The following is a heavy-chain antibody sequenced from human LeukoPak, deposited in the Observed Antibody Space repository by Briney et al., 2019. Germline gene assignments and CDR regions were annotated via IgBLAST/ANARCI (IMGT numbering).Heavy chain of an antibody. CDR1: GFSTGSSW. CDR2: INQDGSEK. V-gene: IGHV3-7*04. CDR3: ARESY. J-gene: IGHJ4*02. Sequence: GGSLRRSCAASGFSTGSSWMSWLRQAPGKGLEWVANINQDGSEKYYADSVKGRFTISKDNAKNSLCLQMNSLRAEDTAVYYCARESYWGQGTLVTVSS.